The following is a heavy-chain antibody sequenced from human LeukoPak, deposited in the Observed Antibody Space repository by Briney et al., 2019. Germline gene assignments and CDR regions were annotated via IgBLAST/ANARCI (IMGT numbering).Heavy chain of an antibody. Sequence: KTSETLSPTCTVSGGSISSNYWNWIRQPPGKGLEWIGFIYFTGSTIYNPSLKSRVTISVDTSKNQFSLRLTSVTAADTAVYYCARDYSDSSGYSPFQHWGQGTLVTVSS. V-gene: IGHV4-59*01. CDR2: IYFTGST. CDR3: ARDYSDSSGYSPFQH. J-gene: IGHJ1*01. CDR1: GGSISSNY. D-gene: IGHD3-22*01.